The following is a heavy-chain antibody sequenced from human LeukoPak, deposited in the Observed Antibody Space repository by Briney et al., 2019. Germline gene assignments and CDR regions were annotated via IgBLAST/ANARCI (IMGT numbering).Heavy chain of an antibody. D-gene: IGHD3-3*01. CDR2: ISAYNGNT. V-gene: IGHV1-18*01. J-gene: IGHJ4*02. Sequence: ASVKVSCKASGYTFTSYGISWVRQAPGQGLEWMGWISAYNGNTNYAQKLQGRVTMTTDTSTSTAYMELRSLRSDDTAVYYCARGVLPPSFGVVTKYFDYWGQGTLVTVSS. CDR3: ARGVLPPSFGVVTKYFDY. CDR1: GYTFTSYG.